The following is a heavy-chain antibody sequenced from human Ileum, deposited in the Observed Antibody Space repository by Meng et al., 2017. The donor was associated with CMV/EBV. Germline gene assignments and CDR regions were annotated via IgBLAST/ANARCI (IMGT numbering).Heavy chain of an antibody. V-gene: IGHV3-30*02. Sequence: GGSLRLSCVASGFSFSDYGMHWVRQPPGKGLEWVAFIRYDGSNKYYTDSVKGRFTISRDNSKNTLYLQMNSLRAEDTAVYYCAKDHSSSWFSLHFDYWGQGTLVTVSS. CDR3: AKDHSSSWFSLHFDY. D-gene: IGHD6-13*01. J-gene: IGHJ4*02. CDR1: GFSFSDYG. CDR2: IRYDGSNK.